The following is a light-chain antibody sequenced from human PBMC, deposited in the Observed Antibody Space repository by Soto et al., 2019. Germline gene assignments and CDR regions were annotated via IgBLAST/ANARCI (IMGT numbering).Light chain of an antibody. J-gene: IGLJ1*01. CDR3: SSYTRSSTRYV. Sequence: QSVLTQPASVSGSPGQSITISCTGTSSDVGGYNYVSWYQQHPGKAPKLMIYDVSNRPSGVSNRFSGSKSGNTASLTISGLQAEDEADYYCSSYTRSSTRYVFGTGTKLTVL. V-gene: IGLV2-14*01. CDR2: DVS. CDR1: SSDVGGYNY.